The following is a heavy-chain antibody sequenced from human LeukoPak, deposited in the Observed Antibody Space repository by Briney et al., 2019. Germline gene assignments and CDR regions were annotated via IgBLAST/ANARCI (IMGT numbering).Heavy chain of an antibody. Sequence: SSETLSLTCSVSGGSINSDFWTWIRQPAGKGLEWTARIHSSETTIYSPSLKSRVTMSLDMAKKQFSLKVTSVTAADTAVYYCARAGYDILTGYYSGPPDASDIWGQGTMVTVSS. J-gene: IGHJ3*02. CDR2: IHSSETT. CDR1: GGSINSDF. V-gene: IGHV4-4*07. CDR3: ARAGYDILTGYYSGPPDASDI. D-gene: IGHD3-9*01.